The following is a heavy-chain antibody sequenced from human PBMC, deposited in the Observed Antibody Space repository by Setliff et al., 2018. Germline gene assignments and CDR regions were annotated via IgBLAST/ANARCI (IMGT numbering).Heavy chain of an antibody. Sequence: SVKVSCKASGGAFSNYGISWVRQAPGQGLEWMGGTIPMFGTTEYAQKFQGRVTIITDEFTGTAYMELSSLRTEDTAVYYCAREGVDIRSSTDYRYYMDVWGKGTTVTVSS. CDR1: GGAFSNYG. CDR2: TIPMFGTT. D-gene: IGHD5-12*01. V-gene: IGHV1-69*05. CDR3: AREGVDIRSSTDYRYYMDV. J-gene: IGHJ6*03.